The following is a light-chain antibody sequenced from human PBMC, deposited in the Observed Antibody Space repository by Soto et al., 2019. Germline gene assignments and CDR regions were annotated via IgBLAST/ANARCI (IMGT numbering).Light chain of an antibody. V-gene: IGKV3-20*01. CDR3: QQYSSSPLT. J-gene: IGKJ4*01. Sequence: EIVLTQSPGTLSLSPGERATLSCRASQIVRSSHLAWYQQKPGQAPRLLIYGASSRATGIPDRFSGSGSGTVFTFTISRLEPEDFAVYHCQQYSSSPLTFGGVTKVEIQ. CDR2: GAS. CDR1: QIVRSSH.